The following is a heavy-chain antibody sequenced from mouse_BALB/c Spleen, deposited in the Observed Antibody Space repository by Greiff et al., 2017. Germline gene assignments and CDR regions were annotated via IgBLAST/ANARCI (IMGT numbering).Heavy chain of an antibody. CDR3: ARHGDSSGYVAY. D-gene: IGHD3-2*01. CDR1: GFDFSRYW. Sequence: EVQLVESGGGLVQPGGSLKLSCAASGFDFSRYWMSWVRQAPGKGLEWIGEINPDSSTINYTPSLKDKFIISRDNAKNTLYLQMSKVRSEDTALYYCARHGDSSGYVAYWGQGTLVTVSA. CDR2: INPDSSTI. V-gene: IGHV4-1*02. J-gene: IGHJ3*01.